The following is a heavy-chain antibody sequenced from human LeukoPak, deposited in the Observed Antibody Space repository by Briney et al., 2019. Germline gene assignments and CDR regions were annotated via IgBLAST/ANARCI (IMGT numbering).Heavy chain of an antibody. D-gene: IGHD6-19*01. J-gene: IGHJ6*02. V-gene: IGHV4-31*03. CDR3: ARMSRIAGAGAYSYYSLDV. CDR2: IYSSGPT. CDR1: GDSISSGGDY. Sequence: SETLSLTCTVSGDSISSGGDYWNWIRQRPGTGLEWIGYIYSSGPTYHNPSLKSRVSMSVDPSKNQFSLKLSSVTAADTAVYYCARMSRIAGAGAYSYYSLDVWGQGTTVTVSS.